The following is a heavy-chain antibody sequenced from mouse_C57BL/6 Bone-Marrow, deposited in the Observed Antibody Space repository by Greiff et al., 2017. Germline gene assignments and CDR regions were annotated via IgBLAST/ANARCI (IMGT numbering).Heavy chain of an antibody. J-gene: IGHJ2*01. CDR2: IYPGDGDT. CDR3: AKRYGNYGFDY. Sequence: QVQLQQSGPELVKPGASVKISCKASGYAFSSSWMNWVKQRPGKGLEWIGRIYPGDGDTNDNGKFKGKATLTADNSSSTAYMQLMSLTSEDSAVYFCAKRYGNYGFDYWGQGTTLTVSA. CDR1: GYAFSSSW. V-gene: IGHV1-82*01. D-gene: IGHD2-1*01.